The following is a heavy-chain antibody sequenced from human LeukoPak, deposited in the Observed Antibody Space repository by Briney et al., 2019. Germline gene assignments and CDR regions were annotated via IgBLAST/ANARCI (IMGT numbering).Heavy chain of an antibody. V-gene: IGHV5-51*01. Sequence: GESLKISCKGSGYSFTSHWIGWVRQMPGKGLEGMGIIYSGDSDTRYSPSFQGQVTISADKSISTAYLQWSSLKASDTAMYYCARRLIYSSGWPVNFDSWGQGTLVTVSS. CDR1: GYSFTSHW. CDR3: ARRLIYSSGWPVNFDS. D-gene: IGHD6-19*01. J-gene: IGHJ4*02. CDR2: IYSGDSDT.